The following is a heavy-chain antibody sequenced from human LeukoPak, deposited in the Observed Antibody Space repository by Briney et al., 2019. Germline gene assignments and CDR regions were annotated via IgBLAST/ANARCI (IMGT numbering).Heavy chain of an antibody. CDR1: GYTFTSYD. V-gene: IGHV1-8*01. D-gene: IGHD3-10*01. J-gene: IGHJ4*02. CDR3: ARGLRIYYYGSGSLPLGY. Sequence: ASVKDSCMASGYTFTSYDINGVRQATGQGVGWVGWMNPNRGNTGYAQKFQGRVTMTRNTSTSTAYMELSSLRSEDPAVYYCARGLRIYYYGSGSLPLGYWGQGTLVTVSS. CDR2: MNPNRGNT.